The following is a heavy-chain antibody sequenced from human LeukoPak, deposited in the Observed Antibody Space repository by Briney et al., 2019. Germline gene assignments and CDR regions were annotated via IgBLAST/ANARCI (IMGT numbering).Heavy chain of an antibody. D-gene: IGHD3-22*01. Sequence: SETLSLTCAVYGGSFSVYYWSWIRQPPGKGLEWIGEINHSGSTNYNPSLKSRVTISVDTSKNQFSLKLSSVTAADTAVYYCARRGLSDYDSSGYYHFDYWGQGTLVTVSS. J-gene: IGHJ4*02. V-gene: IGHV4-34*01. CDR1: GGSFSVYY. CDR2: INHSGST. CDR3: ARRGLSDYDSSGYYHFDY.